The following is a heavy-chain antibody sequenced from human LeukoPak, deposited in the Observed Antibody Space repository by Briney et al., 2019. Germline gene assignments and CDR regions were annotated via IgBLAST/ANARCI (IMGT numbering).Heavy chain of an antibody. CDR2: ISGSGGST. D-gene: IGHD5-18*01. Sequence: PGGSLRLSCAASGFTFSSYAMSWVRQAPGKGLEWVSAISGSGGSTYYADSVKGRFTISRDNSKNTLYLQMNSLRAEDTAVYYCAKVGYSYGYQPIFDYWGQGTLVTVSS. V-gene: IGHV3-23*01. CDR1: GFTFSSYA. J-gene: IGHJ4*02. CDR3: AKVGYSYGYQPIFDY.